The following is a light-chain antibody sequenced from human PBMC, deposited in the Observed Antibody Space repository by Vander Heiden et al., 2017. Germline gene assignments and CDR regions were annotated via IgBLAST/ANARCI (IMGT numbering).Light chain of an antibody. J-gene: IGKJ2*01. CDR3: QQSDSTPVYT. V-gene: IGKV1-39*01. CDR2: AAS. Sequence: DIQMTQSPSSLSASVGDRVTITCRASQSISSYLNWYQQKPGKAPKLLIYAASSLQSGVPSRFSGSGSGKDFTLTISSLQPEDFATYYCQQSDSTPVYTFGQGTKLEIK. CDR1: QSISSY.